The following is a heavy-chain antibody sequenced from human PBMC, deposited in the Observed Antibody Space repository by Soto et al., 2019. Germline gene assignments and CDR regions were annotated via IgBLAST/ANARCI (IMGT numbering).Heavy chain of an antibody. Sequence: ASVKVSCKTSGYTFSAYYMHWVRQAPGQGLEVMGWINPKSVCTLYAHKSQVRVTMTIDTSRSKVYRELSSLRSEDTAVYYCARPPPWGSALGGCFDPWGQGTLVTVSS. CDR2: INPKSVCT. D-gene: IGHD3-16*01. CDR3: ARPPPWGSALGGCFDP. J-gene: IGHJ5*02. CDR1: GYTFSAYY. V-gene: IGHV1-2*07.